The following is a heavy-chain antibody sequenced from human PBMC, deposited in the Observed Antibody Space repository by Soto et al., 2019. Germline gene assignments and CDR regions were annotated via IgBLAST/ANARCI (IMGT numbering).Heavy chain of an antibody. Sequence: QVQLQESGPGLVKPSQTLSLTCTVSGGSISSGGYYWSWIRQHPGKGLEWIGYIYYSGSTYYNPSRQRPVTISVDTSKIRCSLTLSSVTAADTAVYYCARGRASVTSNHDYYYGMDVWGQGTTVTVSS. V-gene: IGHV4-31*01. CDR3: ARGRASVTSNHDYYYGMDV. J-gene: IGHJ6*02. CDR2: IYYSGST. CDR1: GGSISSGGYY. D-gene: IGHD4-4*01.